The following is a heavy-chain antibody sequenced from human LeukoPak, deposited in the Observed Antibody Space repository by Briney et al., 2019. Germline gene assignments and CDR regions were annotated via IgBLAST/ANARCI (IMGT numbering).Heavy chain of an antibody. CDR3: ARAKDSSGYYLLYYFDY. D-gene: IGHD3-22*01. CDR1: GYTFTSYG. Sequence: GASVKVSCKASGYTFTSYGISWVRQAPGQGFEWMGWISAYNGNTNYAQKLQGRVTMTTDTSTSTAYMELRSLRSDDTAVYYCARAKDSSGYYLLYYFDYWGQGTLVTVSS. V-gene: IGHV1-18*01. J-gene: IGHJ4*02. CDR2: ISAYNGNT.